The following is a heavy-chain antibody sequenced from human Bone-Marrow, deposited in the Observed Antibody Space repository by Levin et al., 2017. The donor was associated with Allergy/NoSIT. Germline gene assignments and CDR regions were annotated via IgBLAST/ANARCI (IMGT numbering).Heavy chain of an antibody. CDR3: ASSRAPYYYYYGMDV. Sequence: GLECVSDISSSGSTIYYADSVKGRFTISRDNAKNSLYLQMNSLRAEDTAVYYCASSRAPYYYYYGMDVWGQGTTVTVSS. J-gene: IGHJ6*02. CDR2: ISSSGSTI. V-gene: IGHV3-48*01.